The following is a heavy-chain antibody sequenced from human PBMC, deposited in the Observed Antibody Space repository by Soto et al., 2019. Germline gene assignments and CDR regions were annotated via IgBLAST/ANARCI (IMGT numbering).Heavy chain of an antibody. V-gene: IGHV4-4*02. CDR1: GASINRDNW. J-gene: IGHJ4*02. CDR3: AGSVHF. CDR2: IYHTGTT. Sequence: QVQLQESSPGLVNPSGTLSLTCAVSGASINRDNWWTWVRQPPGKGLEWIGDIYHTGTTNYDSSLKSRATISIDESKNHFSLNLNSVTAADTAVYYCAGSVHFWGQGTLVAVSS. D-gene: IGHD3-10*01.